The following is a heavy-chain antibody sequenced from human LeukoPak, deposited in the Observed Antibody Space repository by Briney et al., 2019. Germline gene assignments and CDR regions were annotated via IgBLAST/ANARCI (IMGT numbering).Heavy chain of an antibody. J-gene: IGHJ1*01. CDR2: ISYRVMII. CDR3: AGSYDSSGFSEY. V-gene: IGHV3-11*01. Sequence: SGGSLRLSGAASGFAFSDFYMNWVRQAPGKGLGWVSYISYRVMIIYYADSVTGRLTISRDNAKTSLYLQMYSLRVEDPAVYYCAGSYDSSGFSEYWGQGTLVTVSS. D-gene: IGHD3-22*01. CDR1: GFAFSDFY.